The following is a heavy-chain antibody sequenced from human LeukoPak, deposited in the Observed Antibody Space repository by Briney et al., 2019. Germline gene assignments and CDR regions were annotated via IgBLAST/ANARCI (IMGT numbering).Heavy chain of an antibody. CDR1: GYTFTSYY. D-gene: IGHD3-3*01. Sequence: ASVKVSCKASGYTFTSYYMHWVRQAPGQGLEWMGIINPSGGSTSYAQKFQGRVTMTRDTSTSTVYMELSSLRSEDTAVYYCARGGGITIFGVVPRGAFDIWGQGTMVTVSS. CDR3: ARGGGITIFGVVPRGAFDI. CDR2: INPSGGST. V-gene: IGHV1-46*01. J-gene: IGHJ3*02.